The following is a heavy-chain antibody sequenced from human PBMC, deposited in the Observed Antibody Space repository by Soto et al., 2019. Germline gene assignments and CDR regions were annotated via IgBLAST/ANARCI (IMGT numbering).Heavy chain of an antibody. CDR3: ASHTIFGVDHYYGMDV. V-gene: IGHV1-69*13. Sequence: ASVKVSCKASGGTFSSYAISWVRQAPGQGLEWMGGIIPIFGTANYAQKFQGRVTITADESTSTAYMELSSLRSEDTAVYYCASHTIFGVDHYYGMDVWGQGTTVTVSS. J-gene: IGHJ6*02. CDR1: GGTFSSYA. D-gene: IGHD3-3*01. CDR2: IIPIFGTA.